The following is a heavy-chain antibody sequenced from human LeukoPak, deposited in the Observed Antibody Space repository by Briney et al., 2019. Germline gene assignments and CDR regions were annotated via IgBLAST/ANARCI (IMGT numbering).Heavy chain of an antibody. CDR1: GFTFSSYS. V-gene: IGHV3-21*01. J-gene: IGHJ4*02. CDR3: ARVMGSGSSDY. CDR2: ISSSSSYI. Sequence: GGSLRLSCAASGFTFSSYSMNWVRQAPGKGLEWVSSISSSSSYIYYADSVKGRFTISRDNAKNSLYLQMISLRAEDTAVYYCARVMGSGSSDYWGQGTLVTVSS. D-gene: IGHD3-10*01.